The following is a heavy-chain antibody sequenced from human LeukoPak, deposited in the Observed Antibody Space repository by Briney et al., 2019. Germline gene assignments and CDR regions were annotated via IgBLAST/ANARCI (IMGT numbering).Heavy chain of an antibody. J-gene: IGHJ5*02. CDR3: ARARSSSWYRVWFDP. CDR2: IYYSGST. D-gene: IGHD6-13*01. Sequence: SETLSLTCTVSGGSISTYYWNWIRQPPGKGLEWIGYIYYSGSTNYNPSLKSRVTISVDTSKNQFSLKLSSVTAADTAVYYCARARSSSWYRVWFDPWGQGTLVTVSS. V-gene: IGHV4-59*01. CDR1: GGSISTYY.